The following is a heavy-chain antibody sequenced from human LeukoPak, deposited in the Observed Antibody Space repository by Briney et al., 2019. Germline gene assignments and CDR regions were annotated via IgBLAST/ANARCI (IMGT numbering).Heavy chain of an antibody. CDR3: ARDRRIAAAGGYFDY. V-gene: IGHV4-4*02. J-gene: IGHJ4*02. Sequence: PSGTLSLTCAVSGGSISSSNWWSWVRQPPGKGLEWIGEIYRSGSTNYNPSLKSRVTISVDKSKNQFSLKLSSVTAADTAVYYCARDRRIAAAGGYFDYWGLGTLVTVSS. D-gene: IGHD6-13*01. CDR1: GGSISSSNW. CDR2: IYRSGST.